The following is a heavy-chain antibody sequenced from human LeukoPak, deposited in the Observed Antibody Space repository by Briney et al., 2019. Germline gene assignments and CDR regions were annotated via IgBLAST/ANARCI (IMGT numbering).Heavy chain of an antibody. CDR2: FHLTGST. V-gene: IGHV4-4*07. CDR1: GDSISGYS. CDR3: ARDRFCRNGICHPALGL. J-gene: IGHJ4*02. Sequence: SESLSLTCNVSGDSISGYSWSWIRQPAGKGLEWIGCFHLTGSTTYVPSLEGRVTMALDTSKNQFSLKFTSMSAADTAVYFCARDRFCRNGICHPALGLWGQGTLVSVSS. D-gene: IGHD2-8*01.